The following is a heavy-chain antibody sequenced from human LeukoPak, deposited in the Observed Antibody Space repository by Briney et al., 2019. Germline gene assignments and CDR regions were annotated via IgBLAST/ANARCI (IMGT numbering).Heavy chain of an antibody. CDR1: GFTFSSYA. CDR3: AKEVVAAAGPCNY. J-gene: IGHJ4*02. D-gene: IGHD6-13*01. V-gene: IGHV3-23*01. Sequence: GGSPRLSCAASGFTFSSYAMSWVRQAPGKGLEWVSAISGSGGSTYYADSVKGRFTISRDNSNTTLYLQMNSLRAEDTAVYYCAKEVVAAAGPCNYWGQGTLVTVSS. CDR2: ISGSGGST.